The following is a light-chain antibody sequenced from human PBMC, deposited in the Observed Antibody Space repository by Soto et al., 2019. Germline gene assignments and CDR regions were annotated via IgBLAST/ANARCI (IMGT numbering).Light chain of an antibody. CDR1: QSVSSN. J-gene: IGKJ4*01. V-gene: IGKV3-15*01. CDR3: QQYNNWLLT. Sequence: EIVMTQSPATLSVSPGERATLSCRASQSVSSNLAWYQQTPGQAPRRLIYGASPRATGIPARFSGSGSGTEFTLTISSLQSEDFAVYYCQQYNNWLLTFLGGTKVEIK. CDR2: GAS.